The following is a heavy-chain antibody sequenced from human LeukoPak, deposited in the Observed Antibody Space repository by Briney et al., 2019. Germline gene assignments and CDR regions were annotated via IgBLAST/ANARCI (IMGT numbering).Heavy chain of an antibody. CDR3: ARMGGYSGYGTH. Sequence: PSETLSLTCTVSGGSLSSYYWSWIRQPPGKGLEWIGYIYSTGSANYNPSLKSRVTLPVDTAKNQFSLKLNSVTAADTAVYYCARMGGYSGYGTHWGQGTLVTVSS. CDR1: GGSLSSYY. D-gene: IGHD5-12*01. CDR2: IYSTGSA. V-gene: IGHV4-59*08. J-gene: IGHJ4*02.